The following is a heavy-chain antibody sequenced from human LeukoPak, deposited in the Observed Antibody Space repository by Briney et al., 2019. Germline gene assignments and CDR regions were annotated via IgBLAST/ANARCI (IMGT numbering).Heavy chain of an antibody. J-gene: IGHJ4*02. Sequence: GASVKVSCKASGYTFTSYYMHWVRQAPGQGLEWMGIINPSGGSTSYAQKFQGRVTMTRDTSTSTVYMELSSLRSEDTAVYYCARDVRAGSGSYYSPSPGDYWGQGTLVTVSS. CDR2: INPSGGST. D-gene: IGHD3-10*01. CDR3: ARDVRAGSGSYYSPSPGDY. V-gene: IGHV1-46*01. CDR1: GYTFTSYY.